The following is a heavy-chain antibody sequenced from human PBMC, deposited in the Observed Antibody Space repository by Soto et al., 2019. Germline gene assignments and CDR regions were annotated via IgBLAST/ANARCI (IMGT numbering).Heavy chain of an antibody. CDR3: ARSLVELGTFVFDY. CDR2: ISAYNGNT. J-gene: IGHJ4*02. D-gene: IGHD7-27*01. V-gene: IGHV1-18*01. CDR1: LSPFIQHG. Sequence: ASVGDACQGSLSPFIQHGVHWGRQAPGQGREWMGWISAYNGNTNYAQKLQGRVTMTTDTSTSTAYMELRSLRSDDTAVYYCARSLVELGTFVFDYWGQGTLVTVSS.